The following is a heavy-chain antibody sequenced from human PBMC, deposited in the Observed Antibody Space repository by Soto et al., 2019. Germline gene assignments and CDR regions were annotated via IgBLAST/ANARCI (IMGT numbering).Heavy chain of an antibody. CDR3: ARLGEPIAVAGTQSEYFQH. Sequence: SETLSLTCTVSGGSISSYYWSWIRQPPGKGLEWIWYIYYSGSTNYNPSLKSRVTISVDQSKNQFSLKLSSVTAADTAVYYCARLGEPIAVAGTQSEYFQHWGQGTLATASS. CDR1: GGSISSYY. CDR2: IYYSGST. D-gene: IGHD6-19*01. V-gene: IGHV4-59*08. J-gene: IGHJ1*01.